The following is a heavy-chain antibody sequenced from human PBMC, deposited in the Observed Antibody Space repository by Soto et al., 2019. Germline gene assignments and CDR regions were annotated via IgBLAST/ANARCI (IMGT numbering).Heavy chain of an antibody. CDR2: INPNSGGT. CDR1: GYTFTGYY. CDR3: ARGFSPNDCIGGSCYPFFDYMDV. Sequence: ASVKVSCKASGYTFTGYYMHWVRQAPGQGLEWMGWINPNSGGTNYAQKFQGWVTMTRDTSISTAYMELSRLRSDDTAVYYCARGFSPNDCIGGSCYPFFDYMDVWGKGTTVTVSS. J-gene: IGHJ6*03. D-gene: IGHD2-15*01. V-gene: IGHV1-2*04.